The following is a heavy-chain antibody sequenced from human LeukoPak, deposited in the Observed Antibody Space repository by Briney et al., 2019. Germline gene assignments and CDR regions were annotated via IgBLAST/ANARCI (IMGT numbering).Heavy chain of an antibody. Sequence: SETLSLTCTVSGGSINNYYWSWIRQPPGKGLEWIGYIYYSGSTDYNPSLKSRVTISVDTSKNQFSLKLSSVTAADTAVYYCARDIKIFRYWGQGTLVTVSS. CDR3: ARDIKIFRY. D-gene: IGHD2-15*01. CDR1: GGSINNYY. CDR2: IYYSGST. J-gene: IGHJ4*02. V-gene: IGHV4-59*01.